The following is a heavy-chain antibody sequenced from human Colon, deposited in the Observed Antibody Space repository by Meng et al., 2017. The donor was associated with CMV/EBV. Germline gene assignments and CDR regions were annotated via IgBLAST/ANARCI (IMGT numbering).Heavy chain of an antibody. D-gene: IGHD5-12*01. Sequence: DSVSGTSAAWSWIRQSPSRGLEWLGRTYYRSKWYTDYALSVKGRITINADTSKNKFSLQLNSVTPEDTAVYYCAREYSLPSRYYFDSWGQGTLVTVSS. CDR3: AREYSLPSRYYFDS. V-gene: IGHV6-1*01. J-gene: IGHJ4*02. CDR1: DSVSGTSAA. CDR2: TYYRSKWYT.